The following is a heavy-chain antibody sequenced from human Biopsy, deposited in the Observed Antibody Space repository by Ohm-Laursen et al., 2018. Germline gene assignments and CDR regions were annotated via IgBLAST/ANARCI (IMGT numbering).Heavy chain of an antibody. CDR3: ARVLLPAAAVHYGMDV. J-gene: IGHJ6*02. CDR1: GFSFSRYS. Sequence: SLRLSCTASGFSFSRYSMHWVRQAPGKGLEWVSSISSSSNFIYYGDSVKGRFTISRDNAKNSLYLQMNSLRAGDTAVYYCARVLLPAAAVHYGMDVWGQGTTVTVSS. D-gene: IGHD2-2*01. CDR2: ISSSSNFI. V-gene: IGHV3-21*01.